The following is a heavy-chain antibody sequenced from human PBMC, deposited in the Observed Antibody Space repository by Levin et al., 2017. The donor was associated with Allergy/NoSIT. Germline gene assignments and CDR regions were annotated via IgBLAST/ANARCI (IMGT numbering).Heavy chain of an antibody. Sequence: GESLKISCKASGYTFTGYYMHWVRQAPGQGLEWMGWINPNSGGTNYAQKFQGWVTMTRDTSISTAYMELSRLRSDDTAVYYCARDLGSIAARPPYYYGMDVWGQGTTVTVSS. J-gene: IGHJ6*02. D-gene: IGHD6-6*01. V-gene: IGHV1-2*04. CDR1: GYTFTGYY. CDR3: ARDLGSIAARPPYYYGMDV. CDR2: INPNSGGT.